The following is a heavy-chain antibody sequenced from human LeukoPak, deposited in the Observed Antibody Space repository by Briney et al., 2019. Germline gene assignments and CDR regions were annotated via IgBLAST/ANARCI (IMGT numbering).Heavy chain of an antibody. CDR3: VKRTMSAFDQ. CDR1: GFGFSSYA. Sequence: PGGSLRLSCAASGFGFSSYAMNWVRQAPGKGLEWVSGISGRGNGTYYADSVKGRFIISRDNSKNTVYLQMNSLRGEDTAIYWCVKRTMSAFDQWGQGTLVTASS. D-gene: IGHD5-24*01. V-gene: IGHV3-23*01. J-gene: IGHJ4*02. CDR2: ISGRGNGT.